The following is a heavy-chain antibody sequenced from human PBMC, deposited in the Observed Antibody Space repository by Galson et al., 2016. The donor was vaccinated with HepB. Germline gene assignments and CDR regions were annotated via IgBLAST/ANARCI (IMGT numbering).Heavy chain of an antibody. CDR2: ISSSSDYI. CDR3: SRGGGMYYSMDV. J-gene: IGHJ6*02. D-gene: IGHD3-16*01. CDR1: GFTFSSYN. Sequence: SLRLSCAASGFTFSSYNMNWVRQAPGKGLEWVSSISSSSDYIYYTDSVRGRVTISRDNARNSLYLRMDSLRAEDTAVYFCSRGGGMYYSMDVWGQGTAVTV. V-gene: IGHV3-21*01.